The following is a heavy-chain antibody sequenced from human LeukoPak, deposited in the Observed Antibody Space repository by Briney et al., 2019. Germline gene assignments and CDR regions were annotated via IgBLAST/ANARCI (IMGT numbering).Heavy chain of an antibody. D-gene: IGHD3-16*02. Sequence: GASVKVSCKASGYTFTSYDINWVRQATGQGLEWMGWMNPNSGNTGYAQKFQGRVTMTRNTSISTAYMELSGLRSEDTAVYYCARGGGRYRSNAFDIWGQGTMVTVSS. CDR2: MNPNSGNT. J-gene: IGHJ3*02. CDR1: GYTFTSYD. V-gene: IGHV1-8*01. CDR3: ARGGGRYRSNAFDI.